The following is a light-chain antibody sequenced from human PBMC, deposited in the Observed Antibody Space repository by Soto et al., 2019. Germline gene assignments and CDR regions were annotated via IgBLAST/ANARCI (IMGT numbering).Light chain of an antibody. CDR3: QQYNNWPRT. CDR2: GAL. J-gene: IGKJ1*01. CDR1: QSVSSN. Sequence: EIVMTQSPATLSVSPGERATLSFRASQSVSSNLAWYQQKPGQAPRVLIYGALTRATGIPARFSGSGSGTEFTLTISSLQSEDFAVYYCQQYNNWPRTFGQGTKVDIK. V-gene: IGKV3-15*01.